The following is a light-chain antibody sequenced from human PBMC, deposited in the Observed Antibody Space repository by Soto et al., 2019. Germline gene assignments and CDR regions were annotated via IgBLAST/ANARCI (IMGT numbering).Light chain of an antibody. Sequence: QAALTQPRSVSGSPGQSVTMSCTGTSSDVGGYNFLSWYQQHPGEAPKLMIYDVNKRPSGVPDRFSGSKSGNTASLTISGLQTEDEADYFCCSYEGSDVIFGGGTQLTVL. J-gene: IGLJ2*01. CDR3: CSYEGSDVI. CDR2: DVN. CDR1: SSDVGGYNF. V-gene: IGLV2-11*01.